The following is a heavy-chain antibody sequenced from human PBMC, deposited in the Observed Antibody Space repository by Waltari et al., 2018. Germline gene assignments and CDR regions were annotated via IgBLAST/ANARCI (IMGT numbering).Heavy chain of an antibody. V-gene: IGHV4-59*01. J-gene: IGHJ4*02. D-gene: IGHD3-3*01. CDR3: ARGRTIFGXVXXXY. CDR1: GGSISSYY. Sequence: QVQLQESGPGLVKPSETLSLTCTVSGGSISSYYWSWIRQPPGKGLEWIGYIYYSGSTNYNPSLKSRVTISVDTSKNQFSLKLSSVTAADTAVYYCARGRTIFGXVXXXYWGQGTLVTVSS. CDR2: IYYSGST.